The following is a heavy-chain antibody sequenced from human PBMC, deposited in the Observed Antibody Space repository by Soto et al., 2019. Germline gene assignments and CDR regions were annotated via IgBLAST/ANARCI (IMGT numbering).Heavy chain of an antibody. CDR1: GFTFISYG. Sequence: GESLKISCAASGFTFISYGMHWVRQAPGKGLEWVAVIWYDGSNKYYADSVKGRFTISRDNSKNTLYLQMNSLRAEDTAVYYCARDKYYYDSSGPTYYFDYWGQGTLVTVSS. V-gene: IGHV3-33*01. J-gene: IGHJ4*02. CDR3: ARDKYYYDSSGPTYYFDY. CDR2: IWYDGSNK. D-gene: IGHD3-22*01.